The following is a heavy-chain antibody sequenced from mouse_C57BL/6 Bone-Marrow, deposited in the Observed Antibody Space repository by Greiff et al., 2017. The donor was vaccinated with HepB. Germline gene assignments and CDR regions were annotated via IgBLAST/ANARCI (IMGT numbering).Heavy chain of an antibody. CDR3: ATHGSSYYYAMDY. CDR1: GYAFSSYW. V-gene: IGHV1-80*01. Sequence: QVQLKESGAELVKPGASVKISCKASGYAFSSYWMNWVKQRPGKGLEWIGQIYPGDGDTNYNGKFKGKATLTADKSSSTAYMQLSSLTSEDSAVYFCATHGSSYYYAMDYWGQGTSVTVSS. J-gene: IGHJ4*01. D-gene: IGHD1-1*01. CDR2: IYPGDGDT.